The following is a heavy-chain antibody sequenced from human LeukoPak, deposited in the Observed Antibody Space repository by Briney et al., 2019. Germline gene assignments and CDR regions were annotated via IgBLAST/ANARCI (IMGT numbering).Heavy chain of an antibody. V-gene: IGHV3-48*03. CDR2: ISSSGSTI. D-gene: IGHD5-18*01. CDR3: ARVHYNTAMVDIDY. Sequence: GGSLRLSCAASGFTFSSYEMHWVRQAPGKGLEWISYISSSGSTIYYADSVKGRFTICRDNGKNSLYLQMNSLRAEDTAVYYCARVHYNTAMVDIDYWGQGTLVTVSS. CDR1: GFTFSSYE. J-gene: IGHJ4*02.